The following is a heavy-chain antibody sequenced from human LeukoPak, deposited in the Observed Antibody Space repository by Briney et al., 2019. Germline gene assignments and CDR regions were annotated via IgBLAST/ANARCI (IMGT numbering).Heavy chain of an antibody. J-gene: IGHJ4*02. Sequence: PSETLSLTCAVSGYSISSGYFWAWIRQPPGKGLEWIGSISHSGSSYSKPSLKSRVIISVDTSNNQFSLKLTSVTAADTATYCCARDGYYYDGSFEYWGQGIRVAVSS. V-gene: IGHV4-38-2*02. CDR1: GYSISSGYF. D-gene: IGHD3-22*01. CDR2: ISHSGSS. CDR3: ARDGYYYDGSFEY.